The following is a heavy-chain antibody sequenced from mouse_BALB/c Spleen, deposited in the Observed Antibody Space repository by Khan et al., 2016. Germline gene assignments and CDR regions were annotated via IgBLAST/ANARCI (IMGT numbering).Heavy chain of an antibody. CDR2: IYPGDGDT. CDR1: GYAFSSYW. D-gene: IGHD2-2*01. Sequence: QVQLQQSGAELVRPGSSVKISCKASGYAFSSYWMNWVKQRPGQGLEWIGQIYPGDGDTNYNGKFKGKATLTADKSSSTAYMQISSLTSEDSAVYFCARWLPAWFAYWGQGTLFTVSA. J-gene: IGHJ3*01. CDR3: ARWLPAWFAY. V-gene: IGHV1-80*01.